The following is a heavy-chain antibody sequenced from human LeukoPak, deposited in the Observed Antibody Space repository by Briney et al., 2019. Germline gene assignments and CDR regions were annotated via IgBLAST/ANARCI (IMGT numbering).Heavy chain of an antibody. CDR1: GNTFSGYY. CDR2: INPKSGGT. Sequence: ASVKVSCKTSGNTFSGYYIHWVRQAPGQGLEWMGWINPKSGGTNYAQKFQGRVTMTRDTSISTAYMELSSLRSDDTAVYYCARGYQRGIHAFDIWGQGTMVTVSS. D-gene: IGHD2-2*01. CDR3: ARGYQRGIHAFDI. J-gene: IGHJ3*02. V-gene: IGHV1-2*02.